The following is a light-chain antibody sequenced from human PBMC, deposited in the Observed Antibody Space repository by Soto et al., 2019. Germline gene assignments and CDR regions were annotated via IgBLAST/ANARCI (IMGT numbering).Light chain of an antibody. Sequence: QSALTQPRSVSGSPGQSVTISCAGTTNDVGGYNYVSWYQQHPGKAPKLMIYDVSKRPSGVPDRFSGSKSGNTASLTISGLQAEDEADYYCCSYVGSYTGLFGTGTKLTVL. CDR1: TNDVGGYNY. V-gene: IGLV2-11*01. J-gene: IGLJ1*01. CDR2: DVS. CDR3: CSYVGSYTGL.